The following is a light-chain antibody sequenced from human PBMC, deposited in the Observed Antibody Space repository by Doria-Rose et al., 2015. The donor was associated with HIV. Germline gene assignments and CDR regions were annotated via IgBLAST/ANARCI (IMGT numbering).Light chain of an antibody. V-gene: IGKV1-39*01. CDR1: QSISSY. CDR2: AAS. Sequence: DIRLTQSPSSLSASVGDRVTITCRASQSISSYLNWYQQKPGKAHKLLIYAASSLQSGVPSRFSGSGSGTDFTLTISSLQPEDFAAYYCQQSCCTPSTFGQGTKLEIK. CDR3: QQSCCTPST. J-gene: IGKJ2*02.